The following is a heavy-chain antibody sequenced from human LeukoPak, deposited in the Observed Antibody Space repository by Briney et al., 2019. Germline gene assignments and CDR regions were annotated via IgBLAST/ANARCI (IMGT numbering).Heavy chain of an antibody. D-gene: IGHD2-15*01. CDR1: GFTFNSND. Sequence: PGGSLRLSCAGSGFTFNSNDMSWVRQPPGKGLEGVSYISITSKTIKYADSVKGRFTISRDNAKNSLYLQMNSLRDEDTAVYYCARLVGSRSCSGGTCYSDYWGQGTLVTVSS. CDR2: ISITSKTI. J-gene: IGHJ4*02. CDR3: ARLVGSRSCSGGTCYSDY. V-gene: IGHV3-48*02.